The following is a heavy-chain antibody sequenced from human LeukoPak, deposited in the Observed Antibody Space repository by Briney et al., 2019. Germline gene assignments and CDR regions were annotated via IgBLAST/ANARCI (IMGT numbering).Heavy chain of an antibody. Sequence: GASVKVSCKVSGYTLTELSLHWVRQAPGKGHEWMGRFDPEDCETIYARKFQGRVTMTEDTSTDTAYMELSSLRSEDTAVYFCARDHCVISDCYEDYYYGMDVRGRGTTVTVSS. D-gene: IGHD2-21*02. CDR1: GYTLTELS. V-gene: IGHV1-24*01. J-gene: IGHJ6*02. CDR2: FDPEDCET. CDR3: ARDHCVISDCYEDYYYGMDV.